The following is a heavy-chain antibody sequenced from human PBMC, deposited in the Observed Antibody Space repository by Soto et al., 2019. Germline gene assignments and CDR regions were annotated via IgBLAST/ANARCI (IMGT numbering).Heavy chain of an antibody. V-gene: IGHV4-59*01. J-gene: IGHJ4*02. Sequence: SETLSLTGTVSGGSISSYSWIWIRQPPGKXLXXIGYIYYSGSTNYNTYLKRRVHISVDKYKKQFSLTLRYVTAADTAVYYCARVPEIKYDFWSGYYPHYFDYWGQGTLVTVSS. D-gene: IGHD3-3*01. CDR1: GGSISSYS. CDR3: ARVPEIKYDFWSGYYPHYFDY. CDR2: IYYSGST.